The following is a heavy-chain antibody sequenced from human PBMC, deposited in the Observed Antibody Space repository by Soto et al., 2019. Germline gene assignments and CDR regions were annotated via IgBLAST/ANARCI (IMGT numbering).Heavy chain of an antibody. D-gene: IGHD3-22*01. CDR2: IYSSGST. Sequence: SETLSLTCSVSAGSVSTDNYYWSWIRQPAGKGLEWIGRIYSSGSTNYNPSLKSRVTMSVDASKNQFSLRLSSVTAADTAVYYCARDTGYSDAFDIWGQGTMVTVS. CDR3: ARDTGYSDAFDI. CDR1: AGSVSTDNYY. V-gene: IGHV4-61*10. J-gene: IGHJ3*02.